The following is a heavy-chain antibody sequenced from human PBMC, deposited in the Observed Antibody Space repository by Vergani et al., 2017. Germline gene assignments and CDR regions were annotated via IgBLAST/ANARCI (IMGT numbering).Heavy chain of an antibody. Sequence: VQLVESGGGVVQPGRSLRLSCAASGFTFSSYGMHWVRQAPGKGLEWVAVISYDGSNKYYADSVKGRFTISRDNSKNTLYLQMNSLRAEDTAVYYCAKDAIAARPDGLYYYYMDVWGKGTTVTVSS. CDR3: AKDAIAARPDGLYYYYMDV. CDR1: GFTFSSYG. CDR2: ISYDGSNK. V-gene: IGHV3-30*18. J-gene: IGHJ6*03. D-gene: IGHD6-6*01.